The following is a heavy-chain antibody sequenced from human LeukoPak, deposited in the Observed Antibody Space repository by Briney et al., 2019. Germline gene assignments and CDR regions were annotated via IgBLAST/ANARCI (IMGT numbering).Heavy chain of an antibody. Sequence: PSETLSLTCGVSGGSISNTNWWTWVRQPPGKGLEWIGEIYHSGSTNYNPSLKSRVTISVDKSKNQFSLKLSSVTAADTAVYYCARQRDAFDIWGQGTMVTVSS. J-gene: IGHJ3*02. CDR3: ARQRDAFDI. V-gene: IGHV4-4*02. CDR1: GGSISNTNW. CDR2: IYHSGST.